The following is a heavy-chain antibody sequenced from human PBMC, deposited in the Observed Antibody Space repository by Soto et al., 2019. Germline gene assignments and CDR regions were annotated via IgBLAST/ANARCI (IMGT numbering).Heavy chain of an antibody. V-gene: IGHV4-30-2*01. CDR3: ARVLHYSSGYYFDY. CDR2: TYHSGST. CDR1: GGSISSGGYS. J-gene: IGHJ4*02. Sequence: SETLSLTCAVSGGSISSGGYSWSWIRQPPGKGLEWIGYTYHSGSTYYNPSLKSRVTISVDRSKNQFSLKLSSVTAADTAVYYCARVLHYSSGYYFDYWGQGTLVTVSS. D-gene: IGHD3-22*01.